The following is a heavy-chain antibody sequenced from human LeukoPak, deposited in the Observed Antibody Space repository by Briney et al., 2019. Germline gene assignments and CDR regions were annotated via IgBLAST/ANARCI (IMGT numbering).Heavy chain of an antibody. J-gene: IGHJ4*02. D-gene: IGHD3-22*01. CDR2: INHSGST. V-gene: IGHV4-34*01. CDR3: ARGRTYYYDSSGYYYLFDY. Sequence: SETLSLTCAVYGGSFSGYYWSWLRQPPGKGLEWIGEINHSGSTNYNPSLKSRVTISVDTSKNQFSLKLSSVTAADTAVYYCARGRTYYYDSSGYYYLFDYWGQGTLVTVSS. CDR1: GGSFSGYY.